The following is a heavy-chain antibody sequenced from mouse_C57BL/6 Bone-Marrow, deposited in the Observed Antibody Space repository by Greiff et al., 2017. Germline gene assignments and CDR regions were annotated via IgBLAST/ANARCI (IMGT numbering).Heavy chain of an antibody. Sequence: VKLQESGAELVRPGTSVKVSCKASGYAFTNYLIEWVKQRPGQGLEWIGVINPGSGGTNYNEKFKGKATLTADKSSSTAYMQLSSLTSEDSAVYFCARSSPLRGFAYWGQGTLVTVSA. D-gene: IGHD3-2*02. CDR3: ARSSPLRGFAY. CDR2: INPGSGGT. J-gene: IGHJ3*01. V-gene: IGHV1-54*01. CDR1: GYAFTNYL.